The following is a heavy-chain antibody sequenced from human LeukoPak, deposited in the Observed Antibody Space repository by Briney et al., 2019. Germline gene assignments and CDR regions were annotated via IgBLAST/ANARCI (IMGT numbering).Heavy chain of an antibody. J-gene: IGHJ1*01. CDR2: IYHSGST. Sequence: SGTLSLTCAVSGGSISSSNWWSWVRQPPGKGLEWIGEIYHSGSTNYNPSLKSRVTISVDKSKNQFSLKLSSVTAADTAVYYCARDGYYYDSSGYSRYFQHWGQGTLVTVSS. D-gene: IGHD3-22*01. V-gene: IGHV4-4*02. CDR1: GGSISSSNW. CDR3: ARDGYYYDSSGYSRYFQH.